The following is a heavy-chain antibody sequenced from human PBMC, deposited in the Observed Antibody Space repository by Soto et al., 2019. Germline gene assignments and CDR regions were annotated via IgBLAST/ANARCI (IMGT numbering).Heavy chain of an antibody. J-gene: IGHJ4*02. Sequence: ASVKVSCKASGYTFTNYAMHWVRQAPGQRLEWMGWIIAGNGNTRYSQKFQGRVTITRDTSASTAYMELRSLRSADTAVYYCARERYCSGTGCFDYWGQGNLVTVSS. CDR1: GYTFTNYA. D-gene: IGHD2-2*01. CDR2: IIAGNGNT. V-gene: IGHV1-3*01. CDR3: ARERYCSGTGCFDY.